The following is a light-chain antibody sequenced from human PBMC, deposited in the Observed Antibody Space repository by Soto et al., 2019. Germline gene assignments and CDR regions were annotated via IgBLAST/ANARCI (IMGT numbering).Light chain of an antibody. Sequence: IHLTQSPSSLSSSLGDRVTITVLASPAIASFLAWYQQKPGTAPKLLIYDAATLQSGVPSRFSGSRSGTEYTLTIGSLQPEDFATYYCQQLNGSPWTFGQGTKVDIK. J-gene: IGKJ1*01. V-gene: IGKV1-9*01. CDR3: QQLNGSPWT. CDR2: DAA. CDR1: PAIASF.